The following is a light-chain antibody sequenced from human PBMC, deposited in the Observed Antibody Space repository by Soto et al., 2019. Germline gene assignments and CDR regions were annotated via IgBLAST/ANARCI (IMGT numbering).Light chain of an antibody. CDR2: KAS. CDR1: QSISSW. V-gene: IGKV1-5*03. CDR3: QQHHSLPLT. J-gene: IGKJ3*01. Sequence: DIQMTQSPSTLSASVGDRVTITCRASQSISSWLAWYQQKPGKAPKLLIYKASSLESGVPSRFSGSGSGTDFSLSISSLQPEDIATYYCQQHHSLPLTFGPGTKVDI.